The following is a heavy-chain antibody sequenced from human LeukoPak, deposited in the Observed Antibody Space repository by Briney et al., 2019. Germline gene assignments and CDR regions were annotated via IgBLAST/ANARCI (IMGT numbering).Heavy chain of an antibody. V-gene: IGHV4-39*01. CDR3: ARQSGGYSYGYGFDY. CDR1: GGSIGSSSYY. Sequence: SETLSLTCTVSGGSIGSSSYYWGWIRQPPGKGLEWIGSIYYSGSTYYNPSLKSRVTISVDTSKNQFSLKLSSVTAADTAVYYCARQSGGYSYGYGFDYWGQGTLVTVSS. CDR2: IYYSGST. D-gene: IGHD5-18*01. J-gene: IGHJ4*02.